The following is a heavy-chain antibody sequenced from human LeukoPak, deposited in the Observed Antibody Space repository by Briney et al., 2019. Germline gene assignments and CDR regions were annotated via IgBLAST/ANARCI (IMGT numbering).Heavy chain of an antibody. CDR2: IWYDGSNK. Sequence: GGSLRLSCAASGFTFSSYGMHWVCQAPGKGLGWVAVIWYDGSNKYYADSVKGRFTISRDNSKNTPYLQMNSLRAEDTAVYYCARDAAKAQLAYFDYWGQGTLVTVSS. V-gene: IGHV3-33*01. J-gene: IGHJ4*02. CDR1: GFTFSSYG. CDR3: ARDAAKAQLAYFDY. D-gene: IGHD6-13*01.